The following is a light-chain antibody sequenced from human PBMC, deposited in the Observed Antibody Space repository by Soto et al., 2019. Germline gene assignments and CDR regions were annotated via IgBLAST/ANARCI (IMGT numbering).Light chain of an antibody. CDR3: QQYNGYWT. Sequence: DIQMTQSPSTLSASVGDRVTINCRASQSISNSLAWYQQKPGKAPKLLIYEASNLKSGVPSRFSGSRSGTEYTLTISSLQPDDSATYYCQQYNGYWTFGQGTKVEIK. V-gene: IGKV1-5*03. CDR2: EAS. J-gene: IGKJ1*01. CDR1: QSISNS.